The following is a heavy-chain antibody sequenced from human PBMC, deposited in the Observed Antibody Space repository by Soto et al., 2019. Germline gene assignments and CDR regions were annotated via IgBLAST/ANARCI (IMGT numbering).Heavy chain of an antibody. Sequence: PGGSLRLSCAASGFTFSSYAMSWVRQAPGKGLEWVSSISAGGGGTYYADSVKGRFTISRDNSKNTLYLQMNSLRAEDTAVYYCAKRVKVTHAAHYFDYWGQGTLVTVSS. CDR1: GFTFSSYA. J-gene: IGHJ4*02. D-gene: IGHD2-21*02. CDR2: ISAGGGGT. V-gene: IGHV3-23*01. CDR3: AKRVKVTHAAHYFDY.